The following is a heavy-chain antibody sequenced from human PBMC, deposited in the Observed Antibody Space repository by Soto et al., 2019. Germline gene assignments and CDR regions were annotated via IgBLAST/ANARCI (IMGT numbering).Heavy chain of an antibody. V-gene: IGHV2-5*02. CDR3: AHRPRGYAYYFDY. CDR1: GFSLSTRGVA. J-gene: IGHJ4*02. Sequence: QITLKESGPTLVKPTQTLTLTCTFSGFSLSTRGVAVGWFRQLPGKALEWLALIYWDEDKWYSPSLKTRLTITDDTSKNQVVLIMTNLDPVDTATYYCAHRPRGYAYYFDYWGQGTLVTVSS. D-gene: IGHD5-12*01. CDR2: IYWDEDK.